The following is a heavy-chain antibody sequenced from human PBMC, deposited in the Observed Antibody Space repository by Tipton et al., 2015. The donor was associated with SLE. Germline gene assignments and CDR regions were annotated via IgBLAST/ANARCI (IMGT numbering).Heavy chain of an antibody. V-gene: IGHV5-51*01. D-gene: IGHD6-13*01. CDR3: ARLDGSSWYEGGAFDI. CDR2: IYPGDSDT. Sequence: QLVQSGAEVKKPGESLKISCKGSGYTFISYWIGWVRQMPGKGLEWMGIIYPGDSDTRYGPSFQGHVTISADKSISTAYLQWSSLKASDTAMYYCARLDGSSWYEGGAFDIWGQGTMVTVSS. CDR1: GYTFISYW. J-gene: IGHJ3*02.